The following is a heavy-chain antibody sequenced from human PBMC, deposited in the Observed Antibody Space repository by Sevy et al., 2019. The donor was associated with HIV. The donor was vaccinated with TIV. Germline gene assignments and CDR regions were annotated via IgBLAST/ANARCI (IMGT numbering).Heavy chain of an antibody. D-gene: IGHD4-4*01. CDR3: ASATTVTTIGGMDV. Sequence: SETLSLTCTVSGGSISSYYWSWIRQPPGKGLEWIGYIYYSGSTNYNPSLKSRVTISVDTSKNQFSLKLSSVTAADTAMYYCASATTVTTIGGMDVWGQGTTVTVSS. CDR1: GGSISSYY. J-gene: IGHJ6*02. V-gene: IGHV4-59*01. CDR2: IYYSGST.